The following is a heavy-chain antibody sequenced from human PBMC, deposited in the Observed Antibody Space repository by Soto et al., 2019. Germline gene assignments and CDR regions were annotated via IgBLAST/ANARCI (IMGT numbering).Heavy chain of an antibody. CDR3: ARGPYYYDSSGQDHNAFDI. V-gene: IGHV3-11*06. Sequence: GGSLRLSCAASGFTFSDYYMSWIRQAPGKGLEWVSYISSSSSYTNYADSVKGRFTISRDNAKNSLYLQMNSLRAEDTAVYYCARGPYYYDSSGQDHNAFDIWGQGTMVTVSS. J-gene: IGHJ3*02. CDR2: ISSSSSYT. D-gene: IGHD3-22*01. CDR1: GFTFSDYY.